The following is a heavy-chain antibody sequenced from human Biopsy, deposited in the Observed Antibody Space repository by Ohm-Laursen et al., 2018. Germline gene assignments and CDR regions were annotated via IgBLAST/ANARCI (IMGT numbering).Heavy chain of an antibody. CDR1: GGPIDSYY. Sequence: SDTLSLTCTVSGGPIDSYYWSWIRQPARKGLEWIGRIYPGGSTNYNPSLKSRVTMSVDTSKKQLSLRLRSVTAADTAMYYCASVVLGPTNDAFDLWGQGTMVVVSS. CDR2: IYPGGST. V-gene: IGHV4-4*07. J-gene: IGHJ3*01. CDR3: ASVVLGPTNDAFDL. D-gene: IGHD3-22*01.